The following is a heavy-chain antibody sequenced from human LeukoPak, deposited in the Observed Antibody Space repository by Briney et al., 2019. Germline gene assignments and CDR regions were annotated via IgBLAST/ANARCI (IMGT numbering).Heavy chain of an antibody. J-gene: IGHJ5*02. CDR2: IYYSGST. Sequence: PSETLSLTCTVSGGSVSSNRYYWGWIRQPPGEGLEWIGSIYYSGSTYYNPSLKSRVTISVDTSKNQFSLKLSSVTAADTAVYYCARRSDSLGFDPWGQGTLVTVSS. CDR1: GGSVSSNRYY. D-gene: IGHD3-9*01. V-gene: IGHV4-39*01. CDR3: ARRSDSLGFDP.